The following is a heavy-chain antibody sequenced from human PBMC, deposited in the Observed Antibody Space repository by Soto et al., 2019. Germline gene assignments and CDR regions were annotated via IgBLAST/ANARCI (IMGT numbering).Heavy chain of an antibody. J-gene: IGHJ4*02. CDR3: APNTIFGVIDY. D-gene: IGHD3-3*01. V-gene: IGHV1-69*02. CDR1: GGTFSSYT. Sequence: QVQLVQSGAEVKKPGSSVKVSCKASGGTFSSYTISWVRQAPGQGLEWMGRIIPILGIANYAQKFQGRVTITADKSTSTAYMELSSLRCEDTAVYYCAPNTIFGVIDYWGQGTLVTVSS. CDR2: IIPILGIA.